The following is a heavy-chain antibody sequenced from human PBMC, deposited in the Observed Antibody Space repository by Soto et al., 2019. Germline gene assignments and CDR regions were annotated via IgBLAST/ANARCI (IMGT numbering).Heavy chain of an antibody. Sequence: SETLSLTCTVSGGSISSSSYSWSWIRQHPGKGLEWIGYVYFSGNTDYNPSLKSRVTVSVDTSKKQFSLRLTSVTVADTAVYYCARLGYDSSGYPIWFDPWGQGTLVTVSS. D-gene: IGHD3-22*01. CDR3: ARLGYDSSGYPIWFDP. CDR1: GGSISSSSYS. V-gene: IGHV4-31*03. CDR2: VYFSGNT. J-gene: IGHJ5*02.